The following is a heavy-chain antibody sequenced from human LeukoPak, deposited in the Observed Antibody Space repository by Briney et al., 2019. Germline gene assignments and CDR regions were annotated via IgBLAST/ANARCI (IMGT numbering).Heavy chain of an antibody. CDR2: ISGSGTST. J-gene: IGHJ4*02. CDR1: GFTFSTYA. CDR3: AKCLTGGSCYAAFDF. V-gene: IGHV3-23*01. Sequence: GGSLRLSCAASGFTFSTYAMSWVRQAPGKGLEWVSAISGSGTSTYCADSVKGRFIISRNNSKNTLFLQMNSLRAEDTAVYYCAKCLTGGSCYAAFDFWGQGTLVTVSS. D-gene: IGHD2-15*01.